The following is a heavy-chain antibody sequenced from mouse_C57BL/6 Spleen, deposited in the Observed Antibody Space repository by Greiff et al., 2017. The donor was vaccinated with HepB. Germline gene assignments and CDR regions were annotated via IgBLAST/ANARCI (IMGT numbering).Heavy chain of an antibody. CDR1: GYTFTSYW. Sequence: VQLQQPGAELLKPGASVKMSCKASGYTFTSYWITWVKQRPGQGLEWIGDIYPGSGSTNYNEKFKSKATLTVDTSSSTAYMQLSSLTSEDSAVYYCAREDYGLGYFDYSGQGTTLTVSS. V-gene: IGHV1-55*01. J-gene: IGHJ2*01. CDR3: AREDYGLGYFDY. D-gene: IGHD1-1*01. CDR2: IYPGSGST.